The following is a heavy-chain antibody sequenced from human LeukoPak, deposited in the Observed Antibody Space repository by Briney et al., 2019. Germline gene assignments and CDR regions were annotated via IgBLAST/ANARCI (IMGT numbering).Heavy chain of an antibody. CDR3: ASDPEQLVLGGHFDY. CDR1: GGSISSYY. CDR2: IYYSGST. J-gene: IGHJ4*02. V-gene: IGHV4-59*01. Sequence: SETLSLTCTVSGGSISSYYWSWIRQPPGKGLEWIGYIYYSGSTNYNPSLKSRVTISVDTPKNQFSLKLSSVTAADTAVYYCASDPEQLVLGGHFDYWGQGTLVTVSS. D-gene: IGHD6-6*01.